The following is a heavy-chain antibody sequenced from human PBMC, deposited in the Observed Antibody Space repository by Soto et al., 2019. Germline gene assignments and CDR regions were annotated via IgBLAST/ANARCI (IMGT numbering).Heavy chain of an antibody. D-gene: IGHD2-21*02. J-gene: IGHJ6*02. Sequence: GGSLRLSCAASGFTFSSYGMHWVRQAPGKGLEWVAVISYDGSNKYYADSVKGRFTISRDNSKNTLYLQMNSLRAEDTAVYYCATYCQSPLPTPSHYYYYGMDVWGQGTTVTVSS. CDR1: GFTFSSYG. V-gene: IGHV3-30*03. CDR2: ISYDGSNK. CDR3: ATYCQSPLPTPSHYYYYGMDV.